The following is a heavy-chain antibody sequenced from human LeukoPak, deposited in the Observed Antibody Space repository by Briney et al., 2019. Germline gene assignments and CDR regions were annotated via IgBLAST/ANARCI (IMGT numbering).Heavy chain of an antibody. CDR2: INHGGST. CDR3: ARLPLTYYFDQ. CDR1: GGSISGSDYY. V-gene: IGHV4-39*01. J-gene: IGHJ4*02. D-gene: IGHD4/OR15-4a*01. Sequence: LETLSLTCTVSGGSISGSDYYWGWVRQAPGKGLEWIGSINHGGSTYHNLSLKSRVTISVDTSKNQFSLRLSSVTAADTAVYYCARLPLTYYFDQWGQGTLVHVSS.